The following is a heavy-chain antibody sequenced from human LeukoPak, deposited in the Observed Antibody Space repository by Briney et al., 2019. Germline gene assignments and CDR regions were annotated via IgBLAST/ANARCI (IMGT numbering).Heavy chain of an antibody. V-gene: IGHV3-15*01. Sequence: GGSLRLSCAASGFTFSNAWMNWVRQAPGKGLEWVGRVYSKTDGGTTEYAAPVKGRFSISRDDSKNTLDLQMHSLKTDDTALYYCATGSNRYDSSDFDYWGQGTLVTVSS. CDR3: ATGSNRYDSSDFDY. J-gene: IGHJ4*02. CDR1: GFTFSNAW. D-gene: IGHD3-22*01. CDR2: VYSKTDGGTT.